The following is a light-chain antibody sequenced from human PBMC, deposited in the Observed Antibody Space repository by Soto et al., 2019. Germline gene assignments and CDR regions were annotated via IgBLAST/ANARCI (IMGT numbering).Light chain of an antibody. V-gene: IGKV3-15*01. CDR3: QQYNNWPVYT. CDR1: QSVSSN. J-gene: IGKJ2*01. CDR2: GAS. Sequence: EIVMTQSPATLSVSPGERATLSCRASQSVSSNLAWYQQKPGQAPRLLIYGASTRATVIPARFIGSGSGTEFTLTISSLQSEDFAVYYGQQYNNWPVYTFGQGTKLEIK.